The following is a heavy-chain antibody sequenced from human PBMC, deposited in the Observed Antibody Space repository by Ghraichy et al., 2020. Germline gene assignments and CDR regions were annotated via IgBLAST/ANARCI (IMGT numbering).Heavy chain of an antibody. CDR3: ARSPLYSGYDNDAFDI. CDR2: IYSGGST. J-gene: IGHJ3*02. Sequence: GESLNISCAASGFTVSSNYMSWVRQAPGKGLEWVSVIYSGGSTYYADSVKGRFTISRDNSKNTLYLQMNSLRAEDTAVYYCARSPLYSGYDNDAFDIWGQGTMVTVSS. CDR1: GFTVSSNY. V-gene: IGHV3-53*01. D-gene: IGHD5-12*01.